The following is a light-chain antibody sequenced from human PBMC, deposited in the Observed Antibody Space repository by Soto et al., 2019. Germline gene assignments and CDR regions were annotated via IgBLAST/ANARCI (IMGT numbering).Light chain of an antibody. CDR3: QQYKNWPGT. Sequence: EIVMAQSPATLSVSPGERATLSCRASQSVSSNLAWYQQKPGQAPRLLIYGASIRATGIPARFSGSGSGTEFTLTISSLQSDDFVVYYCQQYKNWPGTFGGGTKVEIK. CDR1: QSVSSN. CDR2: GAS. J-gene: IGKJ4*01. V-gene: IGKV3D-15*01.